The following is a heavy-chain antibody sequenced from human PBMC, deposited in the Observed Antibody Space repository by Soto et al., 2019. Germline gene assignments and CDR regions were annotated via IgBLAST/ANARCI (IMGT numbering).Heavy chain of an antibody. D-gene: IGHD1-26*01. CDR1: GFIFENFG. J-gene: IGHJ5*02. CDR2: ISGSGFKK. V-gene: IGHV3-23*01. Sequence: GGSLRLSCAASGFIFENFGMSWVRQAPGKGLEWISYISGSGFKKYYADSVKGRFTITRDNSKSTVYLELNNLSAEDTAVYHCAKDQGVELVPLATVDWFDPWGQGSVVTVSS. CDR3: AKDQGVELVPLATVDWFDP.